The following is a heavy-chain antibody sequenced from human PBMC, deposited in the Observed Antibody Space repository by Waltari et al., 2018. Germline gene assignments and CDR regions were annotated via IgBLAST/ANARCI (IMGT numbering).Heavy chain of an antibody. CDR1: GGTFSSYT. J-gene: IGHJ6*02. V-gene: IGHV1-69*12. Sequence: QVQLVQSGAEVKKPGSSVKVSCKASGGTFSSYTISWVRQAPGQGLEWMGGIIPIFGTANDAQKFQGRVTITAHESTSTAYMELSSLRSEDTAVYYCARDNCSGGSCYSHYYGMDVWGQGTTVTVSS. CDR2: IIPIFGTA. D-gene: IGHD2-15*01. CDR3: ARDNCSGGSCYSHYYGMDV.